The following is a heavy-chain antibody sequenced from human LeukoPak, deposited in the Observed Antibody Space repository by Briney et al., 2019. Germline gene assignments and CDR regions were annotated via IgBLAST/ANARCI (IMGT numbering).Heavy chain of an antibody. Sequence: SQTLSLTCTVSRGSISSGSSYWRWIRQPAGKGLEWIGLIYTSGRTNYSPSLKSRVTISLDTSKNLFSLKLSSVTAADTAVYYCASPEGYWGQGTLVTVSS. CDR2: IYTSGRT. V-gene: IGHV4-61*02. CDR1: RGSISSGSSY. J-gene: IGHJ4*02. CDR3: ASPEGY.